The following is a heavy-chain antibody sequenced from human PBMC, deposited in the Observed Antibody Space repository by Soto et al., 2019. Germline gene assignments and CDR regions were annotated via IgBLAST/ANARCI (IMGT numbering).Heavy chain of an antibody. CDR3: ARGDYDSYYYYYGMDV. CDR1: GGSVSSGGYY. V-gene: IGHV4-31*03. CDR2: MFSNGST. J-gene: IGHJ6*02. D-gene: IGHD3-22*01. Sequence: QVQLQESGPGLEKPSQTLSLTCTVSGGSVSSGGYYWNWIRQHPGKGLEWIGYMFSNGSTYYNSSVKSRLTISVDTSKNQFSLKLSSVTAADTAVYYCARGDYDSYYYYYGMDVWGQGTTVTVSS.